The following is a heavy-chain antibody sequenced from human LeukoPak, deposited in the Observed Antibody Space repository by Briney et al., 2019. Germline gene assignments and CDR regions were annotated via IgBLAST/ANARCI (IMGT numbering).Heavy chain of an antibody. V-gene: IGHV1-69*13. D-gene: IGHD4-23*01. J-gene: IGHJ4*02. CDR1: GGTFSSYA. Sequence: GASVKVSCEASGGTFSSYAISWVRQAPGQGLEWMGGIIPIFGTANYAQKFQGRVTITADESTSTAYMELSSPRSEDTAVYYCARGPDYGGNSLWGQGTLVTVSS. CDR3: ARGPDYGGNSL. CDR2: IIPIFGTA.